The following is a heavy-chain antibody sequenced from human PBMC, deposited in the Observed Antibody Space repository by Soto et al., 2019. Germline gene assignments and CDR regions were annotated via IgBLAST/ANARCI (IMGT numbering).Heavy chain of an antibody. V-gene: IGHV3-73*01. J-gene: IGHJ6*03. CDR1: GFTFSGSA. Sequence: GGSLRLSCAASGFTFSGSAMHWVRQASGKGLEWVGRIRSKANSYATAYAASVKGRFTISRDDSKNTAYLQMNSLKTEDTAVYYCSPDYDFWSGGGIQVYMDVWGKGTTVTVSS. CDR2: IRSKANSYAT. CDR3: SPDYDFWSGGGIQVYMDV. D-gene: IGHD3-3*01.